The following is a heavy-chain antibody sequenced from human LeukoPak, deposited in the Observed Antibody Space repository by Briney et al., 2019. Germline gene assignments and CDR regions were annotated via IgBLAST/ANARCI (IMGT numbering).Heavy chain of an antibody. J-gene: IGHJ6*03. D-gene: IGHD2-2*01. V-gene: IGHV3-15*01. Sequence: GGSLRLSCAASGFTFSNAWMSWVRQAPGKGLEWVGRIKSKTDGGTTDYAAPVKGRFTISRDDSKNTLYLQMNSLKTEDAAVYYCTTRPNTYCSSTSCYPPDYYYYYMDVWGKGTTVTVSS. CDR2: IKSKTDGGTT. CDR3: TTRPNTYCSSTSCYPPDYYYYYMDV. CDR1: GFTFSNAW.